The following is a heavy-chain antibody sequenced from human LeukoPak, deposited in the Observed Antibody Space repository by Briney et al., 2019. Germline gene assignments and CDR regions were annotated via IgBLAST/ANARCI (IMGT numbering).Heavy chain of an antibody. D-gene: IGHD6-19*01. CDR1: GFTFSSYG. Sequence: GGSLRLSCAASGFTFSSYGMHWVRQAPGKGLEWVAVISYDGSNKYYADSVKGRFTISRDNSKNTLYLQMNSLRAEDTAVYYCAKGPEWQWPANVDYWGQGTLVTVSS. V-gene: IGHV3-30*18. CDR3: AKGPEWQWPANVDY. J-gene: IGHJ4*02. CDR2: ISYDGSNK.